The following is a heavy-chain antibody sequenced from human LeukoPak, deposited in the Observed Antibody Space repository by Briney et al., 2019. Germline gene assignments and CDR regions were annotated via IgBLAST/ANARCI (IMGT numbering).Heavy chain of an antibody. J-gene: IGHJ4*02. V-gene: IGHV3-9*01. D-gene: IGHD6-19*01. CDR2: ISWNSGYI. CDR3: AKVRGTYSSGYFFDY. CDR1: GFTFDNYA. Sequence: GWSLRLSCAASGFTFDNYAMHWVRQAPGMGLEWLSIISWNSGYIGYADSVKGRFTISRDNAKKSLDLQMNSLRAEDTAFYYCAKVRGTYSSGYFFDYWGQGTLVTVSS.